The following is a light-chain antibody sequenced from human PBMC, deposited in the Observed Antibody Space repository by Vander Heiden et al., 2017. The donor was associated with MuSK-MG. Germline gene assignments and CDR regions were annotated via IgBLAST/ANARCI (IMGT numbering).Light chain of an antibody. J-gene: IGKJ4*01. CDR2: GAS. V-gene: IGKV3-15*01. CDR1: QSVSSN. CDR3: QQYNNWLPLT. Sequence: EIVMTQSPATLSVPPGEGATLSCRASQSVSSNLAWYQQKPGQAPRLLIYGASTRATGIPARFSGSGYGTEFTLTISSRQSEDFAVYYCQQYNNWLPLTFGGGTKVEIK.